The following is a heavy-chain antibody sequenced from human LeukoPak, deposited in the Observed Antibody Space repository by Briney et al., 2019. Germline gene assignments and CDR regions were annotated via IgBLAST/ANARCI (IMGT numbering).Heavy chain of an antibody. Sequence: SETLSLTCAVYGGSFSGYYWSWIRQPPGKGLEWIGEINHSGSTNYNPSLKSRVTISVDTSKNQFSLRLSSVTAADTAIYYCARGISGSGSYGHFDYWGQGILVTVSS. J-gene: IGHJ4*02. V-gene: IGHV4-34*01. D-gene: IGHD1-26*01. CDR1: GGSFSGYY. CDR2: INHSGST. CDR3: ARGISGSGSYGHFDY.